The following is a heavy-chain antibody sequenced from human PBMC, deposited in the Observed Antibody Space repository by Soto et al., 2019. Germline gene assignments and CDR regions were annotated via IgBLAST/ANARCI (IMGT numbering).Heavy chain of an antibody. CDR3: ARGTTVTTGFGFDP. V-gene: IGHV4-61*01. CDR2: IYYSGST. D-gene: IGHD4-17*01. J-gene: IGHJ5*02. CDR1: GGSVSSGSYY. Sequence: SETLSLTCTVSGGSVSSGSYYWSWIRQPPGKGLEWIGYIYYSGSTNYNPSLKSRVTISVDTSKNQFSLKLSSVTAADTAVYYCARGTTVTTGFGFDPWGQGTLVTSPQ.